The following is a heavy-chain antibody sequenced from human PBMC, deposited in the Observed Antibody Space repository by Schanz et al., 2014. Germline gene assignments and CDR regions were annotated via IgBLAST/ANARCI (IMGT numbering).Heavy chain of an antibody. CDR3: VSSGSYSSYAF. CDR1: GFPFSDYF. CDR2: IGNGGVTI. J-gene: IGHJ4*02. Sequence: VQLVESGGGLVQPGKSLRLSCTASGFPFSDYFMAWIRQPPGRGLEWVSYIGNGGVTIYYADSVKGRFTISRDNSKNSLYLQMNSLRAEDTAVYHCVSSGSYSSYAFWGQGTLVTDSS. V-gene: IGHV3-11*04. D-gene: IGHD3-10*01.